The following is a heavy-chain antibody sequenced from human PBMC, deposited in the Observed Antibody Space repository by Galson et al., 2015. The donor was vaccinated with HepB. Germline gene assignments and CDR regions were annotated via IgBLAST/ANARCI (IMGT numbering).Heavy chain of an antibody. J-gene: IGHJ6*02. CDR3: ASSQLIGYCSGGSCYWHGMDV. D-gene: IGHD2-15*01. Sequence: SVKVSCKASGGTFSSYAISWVRQAPGQGLEWMGGIIPIFGTANYAQKFQGRVTITADESTSTAYMELSSLRSEDTAVYYCASSQLIGYCSGGSCYWHGMDVWGQGTTVTVSS. CDR1: GGTFSSYA. V-gene: IGHV1-69*13. CDR2: IIPIFGTA.